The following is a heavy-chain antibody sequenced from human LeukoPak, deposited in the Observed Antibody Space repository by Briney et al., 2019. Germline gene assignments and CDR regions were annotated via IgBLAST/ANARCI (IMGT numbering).Heavy chain of an antibody. CDR3: ARRRRVRSYYYMDV. V-gene: IGHV4-34*01. CDR1: GGSFSDYY. D-gene: IGHD1-1*01. Sequence: SKTLSLTCAVYGGSFSDYYWNWIRQPPGKGLEWIAEINHSGITNHNPSLKSRVTISADTSKNQFSLKLNSVTAADTAVYYCARRRRVRSYYYMDVWGKGTTVTVSS. J-gene: IGHJ6*03. CDR2: INHSGIT.